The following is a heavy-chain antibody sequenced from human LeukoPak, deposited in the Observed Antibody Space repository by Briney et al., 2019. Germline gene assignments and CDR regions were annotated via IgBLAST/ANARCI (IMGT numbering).Heavy chain of an antibody. CDR2: INPNSGGT. J-gene: IGHJ4*02. CDR3: ARSRIRQPVGAAGY. D-gene: IGHD1-26*01. Sequence: GASVKASCKASGYTLTGYYMHWVRQAPGQGLEWMGRINPNSGGTNYAQKFQGRVTMTRDTSISTAYMELSRLRSDDTAVYYCARSRIRQPVGAAGYWGQGTLVTVSS. CDR1: GYTLTGYY. V-gene: IGHV1-2*06.